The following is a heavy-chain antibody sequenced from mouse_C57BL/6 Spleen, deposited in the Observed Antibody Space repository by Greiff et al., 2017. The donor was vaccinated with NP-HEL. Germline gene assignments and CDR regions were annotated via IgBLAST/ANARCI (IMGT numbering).Heavy chain of an antibody. CDR2: ISSGGSYT. Sequence: EVKLVESGGDLVKPGGSLKLSCAASGFTFSSYGMSWVRQTPDKRLEWVATISSGGSYTYYPDSVKGRFTISRDNAKNTLYLQMSSLKSEDTAMYYCARRVSLDYAMDYWGQGTSVTVSS. V-gene: IGHV5-6*02. CDR3: ARRVSLDYAMDY. J-gene: IGHJ4*01. CDR1: GFTFSSYG.